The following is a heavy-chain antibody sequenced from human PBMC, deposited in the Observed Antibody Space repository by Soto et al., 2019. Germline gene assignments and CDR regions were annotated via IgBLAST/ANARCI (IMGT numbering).Heavy chain of an antibody. Sequence: ASVKVSCKASGYTFTGYYMHWVRQAPGQGLEWMGWINPNSGGTNYAQKFQGWVTMTRDTSISTAYMELSRLRSDDTAVYYCARDNHDSSENYYYYGMDVWGQGTTVTVSS. CDR2: INPNSGGT. CDR1: GYTFTGYY. CDR3: ARDNHDSSENYYYYGMDV. J-gene: IGHJ6*02. D-gene: IGHD3-22*01. V-gene: IGHV1-2*04.